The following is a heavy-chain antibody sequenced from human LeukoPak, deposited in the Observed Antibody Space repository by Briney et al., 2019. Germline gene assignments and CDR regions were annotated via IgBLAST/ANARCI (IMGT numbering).Heavy chain of an antibody. Sequence: PGGSLRLSCAASGFTVSSNYMNWVRQAPGKELEWVSLIYGGGSTYYADSVKGRFTISRDNSKNTLYLQMNSLRAEDTAVYYCARDLASNTGWEFDYWGQGTLVTVSS. CDR1: GFTVSSNY. V-gene: IGHV3-53*01. D-gene: IGHD6-19*01. CDR2: IYGGGST. J-gene: IGHJ4*02. CDR3: ARDLASNTGWEFDY.